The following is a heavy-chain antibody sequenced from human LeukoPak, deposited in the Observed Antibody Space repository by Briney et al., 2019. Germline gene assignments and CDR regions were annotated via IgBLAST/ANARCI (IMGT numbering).Heavy chain of an antibody. CDR3: ATEVRGDYVVNWFDP. Sequence: ASVKVSCKVSGYTLTELSMHWVRQAPGKGLEWMGGFDPEDGETIYTQKFQGRVTMTEDTSTDTAYMELSSLRSEDTAVYYCATEVRGDYVVNWFDPWGQGTLVTVSS. CDR2: FDPEDGET. D-gene: IGHD4-17*01. V-gene: IGHV1-24*01. CDR1: GYTLTELS. J-gene: IGHJ5*02.